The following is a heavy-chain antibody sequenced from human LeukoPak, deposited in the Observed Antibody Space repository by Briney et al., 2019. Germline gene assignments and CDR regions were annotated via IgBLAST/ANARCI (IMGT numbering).Heavy chain of an antibody. J-gene: IGHJ4*02. CDR2: INPSGGST. CDR3: ARVPLLEGDLFDY. D-gene: IGHD3-16*01. Sequence: ASVKVSCKASGYTFTSYYMHWVRQAPGQGLEWMGIINPSGGSTSYAQKFQGRDTMTRDTSTSTVYMELRRLRSEDTAVYYCARVPLLEGDLFDYWGQGTLVTVSS. CDR1: GYTFTSYY. V-gene: IGHV1-46*01.